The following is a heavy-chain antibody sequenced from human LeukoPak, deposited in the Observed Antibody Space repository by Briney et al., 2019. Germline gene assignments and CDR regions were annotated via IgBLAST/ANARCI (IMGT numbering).Heavy chain of an antibody. CDR1: GYIFTDYY. CDR3: ARDSRAVAAAGKPNWFDP. J-gene: IGHJ5*02. V-gene: IGHV1-2*02. D-gene: IGHD6-13*01. Sequence: ASMKVSCKASGYIFTDYYIHWVRQAPGQGLEWMGWIHPNSAGTNFAQKFQGRVTMTRDTSTSTVYMELSSLRSEDTAVYYCARDSRAVAAAGKPNWFDPWGQGTLVTVSS. CDR2: IHPNSAGT.